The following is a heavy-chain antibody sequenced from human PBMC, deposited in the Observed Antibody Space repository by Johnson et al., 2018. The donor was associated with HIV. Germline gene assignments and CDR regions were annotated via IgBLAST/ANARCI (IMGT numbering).Heavy chain of an antibody. Sequence: QVQLVESGGGVVQPGRSLRLSCAASGFTFSNYAMHWVRQAPGKGLEWVAFIRFDGSNTYNADSVKGRFTISRDNSKNTLYLQMNSLRVEDTAVYYCGKELFLDRSGYYSRLDAFDIWGQWTMVTVSS. CDR3: GKELFLDRSGYYSRLDAFDI. V-gene: IGHV3-30*02. CDR2: IRFDGSNT. CDR1: GFTFSNYA. D-gene: IGHD3-22*01. J-gene: IGHJ3*02.